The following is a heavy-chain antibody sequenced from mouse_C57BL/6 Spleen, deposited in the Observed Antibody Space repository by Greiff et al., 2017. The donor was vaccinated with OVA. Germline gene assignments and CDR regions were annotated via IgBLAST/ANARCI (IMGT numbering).Heavy chain of an antibody. CDR1: GYTFTDHT. CDR3: ARAPYYYGSSYGFDY. CDR2: IYPRDGST. Sequence: VKLQESDAELVKPGASVKISCKVSGYTFTDHTIHWMKQRPEQGLEWIGYIYPRDGSTKYNEKFKGKATLTADNSSSTAYMQLNSLTSEDSAVYFCARAPYYYGSSYGFDYWGQGTTLTVTS. V-gene: IGHV1-78*01. D-gene: IGHD1-1*01. J-gene: IGHJ2*01.